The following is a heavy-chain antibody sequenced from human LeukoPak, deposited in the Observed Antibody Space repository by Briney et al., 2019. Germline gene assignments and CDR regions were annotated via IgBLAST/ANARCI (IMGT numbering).Heavy chain of an antibody. CDR3: ARIRSYYYDSSGYRDLDY. Sequence: SGPTLVNPTETLTLTCTVSGFSLSNARMGVSWIRQPPGKALEWLAHIFSNDEKSYSTSLKSRLTISKDTSKSQVVLTMTNMDPVDTATYYCARIRSYYYDSSGYRDLDYWGRGTLVTVSS. V-gene: IGHV2-26*01. J-gene: IGHJ4*02. CDR2: IFSNDEK. D-gene: IGHD3-22*01. CDR1: GFSLSNARMG.